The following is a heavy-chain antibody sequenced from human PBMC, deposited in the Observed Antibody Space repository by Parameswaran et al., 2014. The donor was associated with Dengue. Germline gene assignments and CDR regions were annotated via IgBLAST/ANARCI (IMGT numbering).Heavy chain of an antibody. CDR2: ISSSSSYI. V-gene: IGHV3-21*01. Sequence: KWIRQPPGKGLEWVSSISSSSSYIYYADSVKGRFTISRDNAKNPLYLQMNSLRAEDTAVYYCARGSGSFNFDYWGQGTLVTVSS. J-gene: IGHJ4*02. CDR3: ARGSGSFNFDY. D-gene: IGHD1-26*01.